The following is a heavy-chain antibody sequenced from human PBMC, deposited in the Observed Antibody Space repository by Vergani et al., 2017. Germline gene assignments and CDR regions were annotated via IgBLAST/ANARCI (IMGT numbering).Heavy chain of an antibody. Sequence: QVQLVESGGGVVQPGRSLRLSCAASGFTFSSYGMHWVRQAPGKGLEWVAVISYDGSNKYYADSVKGRFTISRDNSKNTLYLQMNSLRAEDTAVYYCAKVKGRFLEWLLYYFDDWGQGTLVTVSS. CDR3: AKVKGRFLEWLLYYFDD. D-gene: IGHD3-3*01. CDR2: ISYDGSNK. V-gene: IGHV3-30*18. J-gene: IGHJ4*02. CDR1: GFTFSSYG.